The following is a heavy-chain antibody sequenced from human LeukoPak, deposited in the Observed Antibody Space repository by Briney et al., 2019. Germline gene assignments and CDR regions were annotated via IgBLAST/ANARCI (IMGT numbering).Heavy chain of an antibody. CDR2: ISWDGGST. J-gene: IGHJ3*02. D-gene: IGHD1-26*01. CDR1: GFTFDDYA. CDR3: ALLGATSAAFDI. Sequence: GGSLRLSCAASGFTFDDYAMHWVRQAPGKGLEWVSLISWDGGSTYYADSVKGRFTISRDNSKNSLYLQMNSLRAEDTALYYCALLGATSAAFDIWGQGTMVTVSS. V-gene: IGHV3-43D*03.